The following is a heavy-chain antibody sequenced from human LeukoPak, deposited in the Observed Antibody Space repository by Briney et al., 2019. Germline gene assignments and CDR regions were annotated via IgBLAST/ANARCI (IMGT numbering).Heavy chain of an antibody. Sequence: GGSLRLSCAASGFTFSSYGMHWVRQAPGKGLEWVAFIRYDGSNKYYADSAKGRFTISRDNSKNTLYLQMNSLRAEDTAVYYCAKDYNRYCSSTSCHQFDYWGQGTLVTVSS. CDR1: GFTFSSYG. J-gene: IGHJ4*02. CDR3: AKDYNRYCSSTSCHQFDY. V-gene: IGHV3-30*02. CDR2: IRYDGSNK. D-gene: IGHD2-2*01.